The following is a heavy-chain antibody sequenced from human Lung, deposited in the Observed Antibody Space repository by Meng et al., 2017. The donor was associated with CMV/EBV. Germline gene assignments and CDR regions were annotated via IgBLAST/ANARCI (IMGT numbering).Heavy chain of an antibody. CDR1: GYSISSGYY. CDR2: IYHDGIT. V-gene: IGHV4-38-2*02. J-gene: IGHJ5*02. Sequence: ESLKISCTVSGYSISSGYYWGWIRQSPEKGMEWIGSIYHDGITYYNPSLKSRVTMSMDSPNDKFFLNLNSVTAADTALYFCARVHRILNWFDPWGRGILVTVSS. D-gene: IGHD2/OR15-2a*01. CDR3: ARVHRILNWFDP.